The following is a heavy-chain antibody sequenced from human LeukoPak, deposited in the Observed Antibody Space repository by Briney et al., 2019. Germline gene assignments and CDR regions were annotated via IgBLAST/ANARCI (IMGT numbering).Heavy chain of an antibody. CDR3: AVSNGGYGP. D-gene: IGHD5-12*01. J-gene: IGHJ5*02. CDR1: AFNFTAYW. Sequence: GGSLRLSCASSAFNFTAYWMHWVRQDPRQGLLWVARINSDGTTTNYADSVKGRFTISRDNAKNTLFPQMNSLRAEDTAVYFCAVSNGGYGPWGQGALVTVSS. V-gene: IGHV3-74*01. CDR2: INSDGTTT.